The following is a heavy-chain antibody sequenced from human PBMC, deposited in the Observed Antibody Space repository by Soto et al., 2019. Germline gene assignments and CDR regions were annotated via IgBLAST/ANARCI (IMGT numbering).Heavy chain of an antibody. Sequence: GGFLRLSCAASGFAFSSYTMNWVRQAPGKGLEWVSSISGGGDYIYYTGSVKGRFSISRDNAKNSLYLQMDSLRAEDTAVYYCASLSRFALDYWGQGTLVTVSS. CDR1: GFAFSSYT. D-gene: IGHD3-10*01. V-gene: IGHV3-21*01. J-gene: IGHJ4*01. CDR2: ISGGGDYI. CDR3: ASLSRFALDY.